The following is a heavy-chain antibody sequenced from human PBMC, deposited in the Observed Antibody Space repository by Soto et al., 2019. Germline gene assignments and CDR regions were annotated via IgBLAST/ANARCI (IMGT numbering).Heavy chain of an antibody. CDR2: ISYDGNNK. CDR1: GFIFSDFG. Sequence: QVNLVESGGGVVQPGRSLRLSCEASGFIFSDFGMHWVRQAPGKGLEWVAVISYDGNNKYYAQSVKGRFTISRDNSKNTLSLNMDSLRPEDTAVYHCVKGDLDTAVVNSPDAFDFWGPGTMVTVS. D-gene: IGHD5-18*01. CDR3: VKGDLDTAVVNSPDAFDF. J-gene: IGHJ3*01. V-gene: IGHV3-30*18.